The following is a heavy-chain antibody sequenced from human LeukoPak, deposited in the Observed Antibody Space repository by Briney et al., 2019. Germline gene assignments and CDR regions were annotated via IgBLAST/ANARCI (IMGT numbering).Heavy chain of an antibody. CDR1: GFTFDDYA. J-gene: IGHJ4*02. D-gene: IGHD2-2*03. CDR2: ISWNSGSI. Sequence: GRSLRLSCAASGFTFDDYAMHWVRQAPGKGLEWVSGISWNSGSIGYADSVKGRFTISRDNAKNSLYLQMNSLRAEDTALYYCAKDVLDIVVDGGYFDYWGQGTLVTVSS. CDR3: AKDVLDIVVDGGYFDY. V-gene: IGHV3-9*01.